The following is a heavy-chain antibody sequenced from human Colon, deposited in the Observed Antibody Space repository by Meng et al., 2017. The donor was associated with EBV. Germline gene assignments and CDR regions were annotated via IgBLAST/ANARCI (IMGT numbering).Heavy chain of an antibody. Sequence: QWQLPRTGPGLGTPQRTLSLPCTCSGASVPTGCYYWSWIRQPPGKGLERIAYIYYIGGTNYNPSLKSRLTISLDTSKNQFSLSLRSVTAADTAVYYCARVSGRSFDPWGQGTLVTVSS. V-gene: IGHV4-61*01. CDR1: GASVPTGCYY. CDR2: IYYIGGT. J-gene: IGHJ5*02. CDR3: ARVSGRSFDP. D-gene: IGHD3-10*01.